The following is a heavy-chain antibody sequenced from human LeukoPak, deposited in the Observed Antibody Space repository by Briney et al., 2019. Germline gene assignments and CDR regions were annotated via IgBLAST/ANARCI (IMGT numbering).Heavy chain of an antibody. Sequence: GGSLRLSCAASGFTFSSYGMHWVRQAAGKGLEWVAFIRYDGSNKYYADSVKGRFTISRDNSKNTLYLQMNSLRAEDTAVYYCAKEGALLRGDSPPYYFDYWGQGTLVTVSS. CDR2: IRYDGSNK. J-gene: IGHJ4*02. CDR1: GFTFSSYG. CDR3: AKEGALLRGDSPPYYFDY. D-gene: IGHD1-26*01. V-gene: IGHV3-30*02.